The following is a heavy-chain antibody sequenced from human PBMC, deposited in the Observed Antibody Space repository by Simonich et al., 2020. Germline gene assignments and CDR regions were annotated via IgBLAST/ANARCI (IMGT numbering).Heavy chain of an antibody. D-gene: IGHD3-9*01. CDR1: GFSLSHARMG. Sequence: QVTLKESGPVLVKPTETLTLTCTVSGFSLSHARMGVSWIRQPPGKALEGRAHIFSNDEKSYSTSRKSRLTISKDTSKSQVVLTMTNMDPVDTATYYCARDYDILTGYYTFDYWGQGTLVTVSS. CDR2: IFSNDEK. V-gene: IGHV2-26*02. J-gene: IGHJ4*02. CDR3: ARDYDILTGYYTFDY.